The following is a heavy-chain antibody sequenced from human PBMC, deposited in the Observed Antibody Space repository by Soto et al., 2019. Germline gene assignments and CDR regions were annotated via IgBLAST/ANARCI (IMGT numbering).Heavy chain of an antibody. V-gene: IGHV3-48*02. Sequence: EVQLVESGGGLVQPGGSLRLSCEASGFTLSQYAVNWVRQAPGKGLEWVSYISSDSRYLYYGGSVKGRFTISRDNARNSVYLQMNSLRDDDTAVYYCARIKLVDFFFINVDVYDMDVLVQGTPVTVSS. CDR2: ISSDSRYL. D-gene: IGHD3-16*01. CDR3: ARIKLVDFFFINVDVYDMDV. CDR1: GFTLSQYA. J-gene: IGHJ6*02.